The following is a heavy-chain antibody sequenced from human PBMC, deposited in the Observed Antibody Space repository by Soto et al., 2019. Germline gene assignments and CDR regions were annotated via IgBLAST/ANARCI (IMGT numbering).Heavy chain of an antibody. CDR3: ARTGGMDL. CDR2: INNSGST. J-gene: IGHJ6*02. CDR1: GGSFTGYY. Sequence: QVQLQQWGAGLLKPSETLSLTCAVYGGSFTGYYWSWLRQPPGKGPEWIGEINNSGSTKYNPSLENRVTISVDTSKNQFSLKLNSVSAADTAVYYCARTGGMDLWSQGATVTVSS. V-gene: IGHV4-34*01.